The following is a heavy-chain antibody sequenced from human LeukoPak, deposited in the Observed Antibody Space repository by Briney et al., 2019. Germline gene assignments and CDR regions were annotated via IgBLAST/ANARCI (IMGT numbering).Heavy chain of an antibody. D-gene: IGHD2-15*01. CDR3: ASLPKTPDCSGGSCYSLDY. Sequence: PSETLSLTCPVYGGSFSGYYWSWIRQPPGKGLEWIGEINHSGSTNYNPSLKSRVTISVDTSKNQFSLKLSSVTAADTAVYYCASLPKTPDCSGGSCYSLDYWGQGTLVTVSS. J-gene: IGHJ4*02. V-gene: IGHV4-34*01. CDR1: GGSFSGYY. CDR2: INHSGST.